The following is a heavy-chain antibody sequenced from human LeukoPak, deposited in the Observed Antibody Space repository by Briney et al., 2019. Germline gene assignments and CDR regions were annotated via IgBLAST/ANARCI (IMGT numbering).Heavy chain of an antibody. CDR2: IYTSGST. Sequence: PSETLSLTCTVSGGSISSGSYYWSWIRQPAGKGLEWIGRIYTSGSTNYNPSLKSRVTISVDTSKNQFSLSLSSLTAADTAVYYCARSLGLPRFGELTFDYWGQGILVTVSS. V-gene: IGHV4-61*02. D-gene: IGHD3-10*01. CDR3: ARSLGLPRFGELTFDY. J-gene: IGHJ4*02. CDR1: GGSISSGSYY.